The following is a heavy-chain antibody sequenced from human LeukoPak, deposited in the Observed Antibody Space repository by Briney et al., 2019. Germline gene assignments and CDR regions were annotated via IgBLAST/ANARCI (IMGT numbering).Heavy chain of an antibody. D-gene: IGHD6-13*01. Sequence: PGGSLRLSCAASGFTFSSSHMSWVRQSPGKGLEWVSIIYSGGSTSYAGSVKGRFIISRDTSKNTLYLQMNSLRAEDTAVYYCARRSPVAGAGPRRLEDWGQGTLVTVSS. CDR3: ARRSPVAGAGPRRLED. CDR2: IYSGGST. J-gene: IGHJ4*02. CDR1: GFTFSSSH. V-gene: IGHV3-53*01.